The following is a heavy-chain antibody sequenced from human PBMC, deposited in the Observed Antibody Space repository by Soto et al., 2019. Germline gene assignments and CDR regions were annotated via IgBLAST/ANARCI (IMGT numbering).Heavy chain of an antibody. J-gene: IGHJ4*02. CDR3: ARSIVVVTALDY. V-gene: IGHV1-18*01. CDR2: ISAYNGNT. Sequence: AAVKVSCKASGYTFTSYGISWVRQAPGQGLEWMGWISAYNGNTKYAQKLQGRVTMTTDTSTSTANMELSSLRSEDTAVYYCARSIVVVTALDYWGQGTLVTVSS. D-gene: IGHD2-21*02. CDR1: GYTFTSYG.